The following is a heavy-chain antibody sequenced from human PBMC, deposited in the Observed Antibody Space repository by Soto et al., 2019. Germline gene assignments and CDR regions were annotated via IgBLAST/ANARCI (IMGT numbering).Heavy chain of an antibody. J-gene: IGHJ4*02. V-gene: IGHV3-53*01. CDR1: GFIVSNNY. Sequence: TGGSLRLSCAASGFIVSNNYMSWVRQAPGQGLEWVSLIYSVGDTYYADSVKGRFTISRDNSKNTVYLQMNRLRVDDTAVYYCARGLSSFGEFLDYWGQGALVTVSS. CDR3: ARGLSSFGEFLDY. D-gene: IGHD3-10*01. CDR2: IYSVGDT.